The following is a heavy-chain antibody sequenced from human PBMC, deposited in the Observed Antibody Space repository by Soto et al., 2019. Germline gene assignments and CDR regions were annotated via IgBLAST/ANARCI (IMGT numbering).Heavy chain of an antibody. Sequence: QVQLVQSGAEVKKPGASVKVSCKASGYTLTSYNMHWGRQALGKGLEWMGIINPSGGSTSYAQKFQGRVTMTRDTSTSTVYMELSSLRSEDTAVYYCAREEHSSSSGWFDPWGQGTLVTVSS. J-gene: IGHJ5*02. D-gene: IGHD6-6*01. CDR2: INPSGGST. V-gene: IGHV1-46*01. CDR3: AREEHSSSSGWFDP. CDR1: GYTLTSYN.